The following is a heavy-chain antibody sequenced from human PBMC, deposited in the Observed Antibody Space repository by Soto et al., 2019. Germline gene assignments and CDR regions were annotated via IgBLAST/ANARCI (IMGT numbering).Heavy chain of an antibody. J-gene: IGHJ5*02. Sequence: AAVKVSCKASGYTFTSYGISWVRQAPGQGLEWMGWISAYNGNTNYAQKLQGRVTMTTDTSTSTAYMELRSLRSDDTAVYYCARGSSVAGRNNWFDPWGQGTLVTVSS. V-gene: IGHV1-18*01. CDR3: ARGSSVAGRNNWFDP. D-gene: IGHD6-19*01. CDR2: ISAYNGNT. CDR1: GYTFTSYG.